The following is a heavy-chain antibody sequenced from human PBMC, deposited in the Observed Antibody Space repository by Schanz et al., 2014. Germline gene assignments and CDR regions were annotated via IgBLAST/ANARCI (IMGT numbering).Heavy chain of an antibody. CDR2: INSSGGGT. CDR1: GGTFSSAT. D-gene: IGHD3-10*01. CDR3: ARGPLGSSP. J-gene: IGHJ5*02. Sequence: VQLVQSGAEVKKPGSSVKVSCKASGGTFSSATISWVRQAPGQGLEWMGYINSSGGGTSYAQKFQGSVTFTADKTTSTAYMELSNLKSEDTAVYYCARGPLGSSPWGQGTLVTVSS. V-gene: IGHV1-69*08.